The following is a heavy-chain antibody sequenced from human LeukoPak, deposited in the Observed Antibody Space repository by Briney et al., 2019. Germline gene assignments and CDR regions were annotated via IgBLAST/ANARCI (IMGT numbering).Heavy chain of an antibody. CDR1: GFTFSSYA. D-gene: IGHD6-19*01. V-gene: IGHV3-23*01. J-gene: IGHJ4*02. Sequence: GGSLRLSCAASGFTFSSYAMSWVRQAPGKGLEWVSVISGSGGSTYYADSVKGRFTISRDNFKNTLYLQMNSLRAEDTAVYYCAKDPSIAVAGIFDYWGQGTLVTVSS. CDR2: ISGSGGST. CDR3: AKDPSIAVAGIFDY.